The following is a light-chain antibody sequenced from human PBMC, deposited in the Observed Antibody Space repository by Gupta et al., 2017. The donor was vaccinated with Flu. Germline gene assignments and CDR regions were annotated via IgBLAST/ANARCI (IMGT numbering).Light chain of an antibody. CDR1: KLGDKY. CDR2: QDN. Sequence: SGDKLGDKYVCWYQQKAGQSPVLVIYQDNKRPSGIPERFSGSNSGNTATLTISGTQAMDEADYYCQAWDSSTSVVFGGGTKLTVL. V-gene: IGLV3-1*01. J-gene: IGLJ2*01. CDR3: QAWDSSTSVV.